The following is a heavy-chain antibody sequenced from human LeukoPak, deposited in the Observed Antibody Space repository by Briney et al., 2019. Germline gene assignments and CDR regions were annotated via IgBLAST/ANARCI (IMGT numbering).Heavy chain of an antibody. CDR3: ARGAVDRREIAVAGFFDY. CDR1: GYTFTSYG. D-gene: IGHD6-19*01. Sequence: ASVKVSCKASGYTFTSYGISWVRQAPGQGLEWMGWISAYNGNTNYAQKLQGRVTMTTDTSTSTAYMELRSLRSDDTAVYYCARGAVDRREIAVAGFFDYWGQGTLDTVSS. V-gene: IGHV1-18*01. CDR2: ISAYNGNT. J-gene: IGHJ4*02.